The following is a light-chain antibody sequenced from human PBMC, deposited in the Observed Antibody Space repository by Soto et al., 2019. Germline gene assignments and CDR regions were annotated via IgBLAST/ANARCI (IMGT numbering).Light chain of an antibody. J-gene: IGKJ3*01. CDR1: QTVSSNN. CDR2: GAS. V-gene: IGKV3-20*01. Sequence: DIVLTQSPGTLSLSPGERATLSCRASQTVSSNNLAWYQQKRGQAPRLLIYGASSRAAAIPDRFRGSGSGTDFTLIISSLAPEDFAVYYCQQYGSSPFTFCPGTAVDIK. CDR3: QQYGSSPFT.